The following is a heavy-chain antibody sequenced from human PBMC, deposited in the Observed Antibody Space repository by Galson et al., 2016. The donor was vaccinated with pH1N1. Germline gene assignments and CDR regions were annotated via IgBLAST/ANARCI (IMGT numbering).Heavy chain of an antibody. J-gene: IGHJ4*02. CDR3: ARDSEYSGHEGFH. CDR1: GFTFTSYA. CDR2: ILYDGTNE. D-gene: IGHD5-12*01. V-gene: IGHV3-30*04. Sequence: SLRLSCAASGFTFTSYAMHWVRQAPGKGLEWVAVILYDGTNEYYADPVKGRFTISSDKTQSTVYLQMNSLRTEDTAVYYCARDSEYSGHEGFHWAQGTLVIVSS.